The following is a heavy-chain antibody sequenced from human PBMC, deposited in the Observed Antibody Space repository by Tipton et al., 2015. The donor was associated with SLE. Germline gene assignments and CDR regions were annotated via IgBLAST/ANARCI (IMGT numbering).Heavy chain of an antibody. D-gene: IGHD6-19*01. Sequence: SLRLSCAASGFTFSSYAMSWVRQAPGKGLEWVSAISGCGGSTYYADSVKGRFTISRDNSKNTLYLLMNSLRAEDTAVYYCAKDVYSSDWYCFDYWGQGTLVTVSS. CDR2: ISGCGGST. J-gene: IGHJ4*02. CDR1: GFTFSSYA. V-gene: IGHV3-23*01. CDR3: AKDVYSSDWYCFDY.